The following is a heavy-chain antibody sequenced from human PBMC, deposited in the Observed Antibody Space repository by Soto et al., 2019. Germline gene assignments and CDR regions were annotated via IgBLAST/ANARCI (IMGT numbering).Heavy chain of an antibody. J-gene: IGHJ4*01. Sequence: QLQLQESGSGLVKPSQTLSLTCAVSGGSISSGGYSWSWIRQPPGKGLEWVGYIYHSGSTYYNSSLKSRVTISIDRSKNQFSLKLSSVTAADTAVYYCTRSSSTVTTLDYWGHGTLVTVSS. V-gene: IGHV4-30-2*01. D-gene: IGHD2-2*01. CDR1: GGSISSGGYS. CDR3: TRSSSTVTTLDY. CDR2: IYHSGST.